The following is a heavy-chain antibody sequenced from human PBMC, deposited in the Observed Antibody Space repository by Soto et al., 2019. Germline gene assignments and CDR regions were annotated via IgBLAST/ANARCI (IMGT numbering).Heavy chain of an antibody. CDR3: AKKRGGSNWGSAFDY. CDR2: ISGSGGST. V-gene: IGHV3-23*01. Sequence: GESLKISCAASGFTFSSYAMSWVRQAPGKGLEWVSAISGSGGSTYYADSVKGRFTISRDNSKNTLYLQMNSLRAEDTAVYYCAKKRGGSNWGSAFDYWGQGSLVTVSS. D-gene: IGHD7-27*01. CDR1: GFTFSSYA. J-gene: IGHJ4*02.